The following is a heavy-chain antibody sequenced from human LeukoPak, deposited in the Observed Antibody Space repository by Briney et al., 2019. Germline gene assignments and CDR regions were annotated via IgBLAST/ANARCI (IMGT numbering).Heavy chain of an antibody. V-gene: IGHV4-61*01. CDR2: IYYSGST. CDR1: GGSVSSGSYY. CDR3: AREMLQWELLTGLHYYGMDV. D-gene: IGHD1-26*01. J-gene: IGHJ6*02. Sequence: SETLSLTCTVSGGSVSSGSYYRSWIRQPPGKGLEWIGYIYYSGSTNYNPSLKSRVTISVDTSKNQFSLKLSSVTAADTAVYYCAREMLQWELLTGLHYYGMDVWGQGTTVTVSS.